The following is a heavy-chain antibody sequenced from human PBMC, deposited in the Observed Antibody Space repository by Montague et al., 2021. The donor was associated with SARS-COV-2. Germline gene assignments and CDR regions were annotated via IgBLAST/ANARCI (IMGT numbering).Heavy chain of an antibody. Sequence: SETLSLTCTVSGGSISSSSYYWGWIRQPPGKGLEWIGSIYYSGSTYYNPSLKSRVTIPVDTSKNQFSLKLSSVTAADTAVYYCAGRGVRYSSSWYSYWFDPWGQGTLVTVSS. J-gene: IGHJ5*02. V-gene: IGHV4-39*01. D-gene: IGHD6-13*01. CDR2: IYYSGST. CDR1: GGSISSSSYY. CDR3: AGRGVRYSSSWYSYWFDP.